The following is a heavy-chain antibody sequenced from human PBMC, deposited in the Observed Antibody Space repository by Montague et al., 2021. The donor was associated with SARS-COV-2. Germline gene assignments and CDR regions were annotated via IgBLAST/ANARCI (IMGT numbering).Heavy chain of an antibody. CDR1: DVSLSSSTW. Sequence: SQTLSLTCVVSDVSLSSSTWWSWVRQSPGKGLEWVGETYLSGFTQYNPSVKSRVTISLDDSRSQFSLRLTSVTAADTAVYFCARGGLGNRGFDYWGQGALVTVPS. CDR2: TYLSGFT. V-gene: IGHV4-4*02. D-gene: IGHD3/OR15-3a*01. CDR3: ARGGLGNRGFDY. J-gene: IGHJ4*02.